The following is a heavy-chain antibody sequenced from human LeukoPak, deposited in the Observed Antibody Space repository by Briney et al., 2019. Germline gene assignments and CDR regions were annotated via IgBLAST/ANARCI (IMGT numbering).Heavy chain of an antibody. D-gene: IGHD5-24*01. CDR2: ILSSGST. J-gene: IGHJ5*02. CDR1: GGSITGYY. CDR3: ARGNSPIEP. Sequence: TSETLSLTCTVSGGSITGYYWSWIRQPPGKGLEWVGYILSSGSTNYNPSLKSRVTISLDTSKSQFSLKLISVTAADTAVYYCARGNSPIEPWGQGTLVTVSS. V-gene: IGHV4-59*08.